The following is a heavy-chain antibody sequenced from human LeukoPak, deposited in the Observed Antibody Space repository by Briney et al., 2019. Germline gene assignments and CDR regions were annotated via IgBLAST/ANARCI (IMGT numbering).Heavy chain of an antibody. D-gene: IGHD4-17*01. J-gene: IGHJ6*03. CDR3: ARDFRWGTVTTEYNYMDV. CDR1: GGSISSYY. V-gene: IGHV4-4*07. CDR2: IYTSGST. Sequence: PSETLSLTCTVSGGSISSYYWSWIRQPAGKGLEWIGRIYTSGSTNYNPSLKSRVTMSVDTSKNQFSLKLSSVTAADTAVYYCARDFRWGTVTTEYNYMDVWGKGTTVTVSS.